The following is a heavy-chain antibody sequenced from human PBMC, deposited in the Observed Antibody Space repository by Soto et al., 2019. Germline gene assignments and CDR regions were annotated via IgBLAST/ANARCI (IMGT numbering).Heavy chain of an antibody. CDR2: INKDGSEK. Sequence: VGSLSLSCEASGFTFTTCWTTWVRQAPGKGLEWVANINKDGSEKFYVDSVKGRFTISRDNAKNSLFLQMNSLRAEDTAVYYCATRPCEVNYYGVFDYWGQGALVTVSS. D-gene: IGHD3-22*01. V-gene: IGHV3-7*03. J-gene: IGHJ4*02. CDR3: ATRPCEVNYYGVFDY. CDR1: GFTFTTCW.